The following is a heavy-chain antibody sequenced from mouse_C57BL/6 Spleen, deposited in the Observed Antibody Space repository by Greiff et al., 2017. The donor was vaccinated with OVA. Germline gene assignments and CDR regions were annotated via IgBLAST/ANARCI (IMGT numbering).Heavy chain of an antibody. CDR2: IDPSDSET. CDR1: GYTFTSYW. Sequence: VQLQQPGAELVRPGSSVKLSCKASGYTFTSYWMHWVKQRPIQGLEWIGNIDPSDSETHYNQKFKDKATLTVDKSSSTAYMQLSSLTSEDSAVYYCARITTVVPLDYWGQGTTLTVSS. V-gene: IGHV1-52*01. D-gene: IGHD1-1*01. J-gene: IGHJ2*01. CDR3: ARITTVVPLDY.